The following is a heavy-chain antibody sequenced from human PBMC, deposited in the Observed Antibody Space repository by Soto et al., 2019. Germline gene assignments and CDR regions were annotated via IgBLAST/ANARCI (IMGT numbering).Heavy chain of an antibody. CDR3: ARAQDYGGPYFDY. V-gene: IGHV1-69*12. J-gene: IGHJ4*02. CDR1: GGTFNNYA. D-gene: IGHD4-17*01. Sequence: QVPLVQSGAEVKKPGSSVKVSCKASGGTFNNYAISWVRQAPGLGLEWMGGIIPIFGTANYAQKFQGRVTISADESTSTAYMELSSLRSEDTAVYYCARAQDYGGPYFDYWGQGTLVTVSS. CDR2: IIPIFGTA.